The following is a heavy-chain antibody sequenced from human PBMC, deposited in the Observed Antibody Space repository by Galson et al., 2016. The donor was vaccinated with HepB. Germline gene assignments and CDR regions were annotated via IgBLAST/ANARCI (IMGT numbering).Heavy chain of an antibody. J-gene: IGHJ6*02. CDR2: VDHSGST. CDR3: ARAAPPYYYYGMDV. CDR1: GGPFIDYH. Sequence: SETLSLTCAVYGGPFIDYHWTWIRQPPGKGLEWIGAVDHSGSTNYNPSLKGRVSMSVDTTRKQVSLTVDSVTAADTGLYFCARAAPPYYYYGMDVWGQGTTVIVSS. V-gene: IGHV4-34*01.